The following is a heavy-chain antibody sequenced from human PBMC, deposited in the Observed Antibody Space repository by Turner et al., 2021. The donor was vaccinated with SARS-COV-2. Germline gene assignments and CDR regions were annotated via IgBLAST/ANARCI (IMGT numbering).Heavy chain of an antibody. CDR2: ISWNSGSM. Sequence: EVQLVESGGGLVQPGRSLRLSCAASGFTFDYYAMHWVRQAPGKGLEWVSGISWNSGSMGYADSVKGRFTISRDNAKNSLYLQMNSLRAEDTAFYYCAKDTGNSWGDYFDYWGQGTLVTVSS. CDR1: GFTFDYYA. J-gene: IGHJ4*02. CDR3: AKDTGNSWGDYFDY. V-gene: IGHV3-9*01. D-gene: IGHD1-7*01.